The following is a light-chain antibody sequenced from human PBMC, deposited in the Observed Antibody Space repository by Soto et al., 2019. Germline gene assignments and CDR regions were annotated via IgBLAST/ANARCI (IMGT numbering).Light chain of an antibody. CDR2: AAS. V-gene: IGKV1-27*01. CDR3: QKYNTAPQT. CDR1: QGIRNY. J-gene: IGKJ1*01. Sequence: DIQMTQSPSSLSASVGDRVTITCRASQGIRNYLAWYQQKPGKVPKLLIYAASTLQSGVPSRFSGSGSGTDFTLTISSLQPEDVATYYCQKYNTAPQTFGQGTKVDIK.